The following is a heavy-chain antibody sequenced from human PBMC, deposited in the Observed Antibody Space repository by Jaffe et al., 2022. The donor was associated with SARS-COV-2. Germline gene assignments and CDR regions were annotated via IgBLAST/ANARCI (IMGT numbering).Heavy chain of an antibody. CDR3: TIMWLELYYFDY. V-gene: IGHV1-69*01. D-gene: IGHD5-12*01. CDR2: IIPIYATT. CDR1: GGTSTSYA. Sequence: QVQLVQSGAEVKKPGSSVKVSCRASGGTSTSYAISWVRQAPGQGLEFVGGIIPIYATTKYAQKFQGRVTITADESTSTAYMELSSLRSDDTAVYYCTIMWLELYYFDYWGPGTLVTVSS. J-gene: IGHJ4*02.